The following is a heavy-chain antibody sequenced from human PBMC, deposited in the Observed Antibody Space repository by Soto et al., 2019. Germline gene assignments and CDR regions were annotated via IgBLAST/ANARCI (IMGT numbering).Heavy chain of an antibody. Sequence: QLQLQESGPGLVKPSETLSLTCTVSGGSISSSSYYWGWIRQPPGKGLGGVGSIYYSGGTYYNPALKSRVTISVDTSKNQFSLKLSSVTAADTAVYYCARRGSSSWYGYWGQGTLVTVSS. D-gene: IGHD6-13*01. CDR3: ARRGSSSWYGY. CDR1: GGSISSSSYY. J-gene: IGHJ4*02. V-gene: IGHV4-39*01. CDR2: IYYSGGT.